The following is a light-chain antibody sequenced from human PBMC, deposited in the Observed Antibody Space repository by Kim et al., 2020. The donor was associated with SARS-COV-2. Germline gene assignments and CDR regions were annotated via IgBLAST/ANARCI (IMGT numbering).Light chain of an antibody. J-gene: IGLJ7*01. CDR2: GKN. Sequence: SSELTQDPAVSVALGQTVRITCQGDSLRSYCASWYQQKPGQAPVLVIYGKNNRPSGIPDRFSGSSSGNTASLTITGAPAEDEADYYCNSRDSSGNHAVFGGGTQLTVL. V-gene: IGLV3-19*01. CDR1: SLRSYC. CDR3: NSRDSSGNHAV.